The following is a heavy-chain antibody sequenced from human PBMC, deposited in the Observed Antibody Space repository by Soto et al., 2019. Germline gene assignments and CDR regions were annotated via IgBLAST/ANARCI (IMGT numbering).Heavy chain of an antibody. CDR3: ASLGCVVVNDLCYNVFHL. J-gene: IGHJ3*01. V-gene: IGHV3-23*01. CDR1: GITLSNYA. D-gene: IGHD2-8*01. CDR2: ISGDGDAT. Sequence: EVQLLESGGGLTQPGGSLRLSCAASGITLSNYAMSWVRQAPGKGLEWVSAISGDGDATYYADSVQGRFTISRDNFRNPLSLQMDSLGAEDTAGYFCASLGCVVVNDLCYNVFHLWGQGTMVTVSS.